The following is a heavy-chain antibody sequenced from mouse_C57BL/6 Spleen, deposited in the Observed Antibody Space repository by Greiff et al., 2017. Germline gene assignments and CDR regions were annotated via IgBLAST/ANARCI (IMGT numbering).Heavy chain of an antibody. CDR2: IDPENGDT. D-gene: IGHD1-1*01. CDR1: GFNIKDDY. Sequence: EVQLQQSGAELVRPGASVKLSCTASGFNIKDDYMHWVKQRPEQGLEWIGWIDPENGDTEYASKFQGKATITADTSSNTAYLQLSSLTSEDTAVYYCTTGVLRGYWYFDVWGTGTTVTVSS. CDR3: TTGVLRGYWYFDV. J-gene: IGHJ1*03. V-gene: IGHV14-4*01.